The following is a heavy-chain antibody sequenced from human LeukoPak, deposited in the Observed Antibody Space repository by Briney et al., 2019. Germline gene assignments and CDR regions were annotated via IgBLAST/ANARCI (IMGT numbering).Heavy chain of an antibody. Sequence: ASVKVSCEPSGYTFTGYYMHWLRQAPGQGLEWMGWINLKSGATNYAQKFQGRVMMTRDTSISTGYMELSRLRYDDTAVYYCASWAGGSAPVASFDYWGQGTLVTVSS. CDR2: INLKSGAT. J-gene: IGHJ4*02. CDR3: ASWAGGSAPVASFDY. D-gene: IGHD3-10*01. V-gene: IGHV1-2*02. CDR1: GYTFTGYY.